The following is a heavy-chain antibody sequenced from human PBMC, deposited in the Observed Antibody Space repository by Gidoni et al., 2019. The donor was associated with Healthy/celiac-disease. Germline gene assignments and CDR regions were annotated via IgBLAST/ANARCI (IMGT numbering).Heavy chain of an antibody. Sequence: QVQLVQSGAEVKKPGASVKVSCKASGYTFTSYYMHWVRQAPGQGLEWMGIINPSGGSTSYAQKFQGRVTMTRDTSTSTVYMELSSLRSEDTAVYYCARELCSSTSCQIDAFDIWGQGTMVTVSS. CDR2: INPSGGST. CDR1: GYTFTSYY. V-gene: IGHV1-46*01. D-gene: IGHD2-2*01. J-gene: IGHJ3*02. CDR3: ARELCSSTSCQIDAFDI.